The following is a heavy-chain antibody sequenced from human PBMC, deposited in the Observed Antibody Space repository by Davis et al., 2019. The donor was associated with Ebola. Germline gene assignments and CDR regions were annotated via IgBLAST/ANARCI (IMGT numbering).Heavy chain of an antibody. CDR3: AKAGGHFDY. J-gene: IGHJ4*02. D-gene: IGHD3-10*01. V-gene: IGHV4-59*06. CDR1: GGSISSSY. Sequence: MPSETLSLTCTVSGGSISSSYWSWIRQHPGKGLEWIGYIYDSGTTYYNPSLMGRVTISGDTSKNQFSLKLTSVTAADTAIYSWAKAGGHFDYWGQGTLVTVSS. CDR2: IYDSGTT.